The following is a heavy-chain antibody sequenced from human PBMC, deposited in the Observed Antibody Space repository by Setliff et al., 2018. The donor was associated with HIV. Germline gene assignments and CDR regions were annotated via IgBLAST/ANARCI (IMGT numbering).Heavy chain of an antibody. J-gene: IGHJ4*02. CDR2: INPSGGST. V-gene: IGHV1-46*01. CDR3: ARGKVVRGVIPSYYFDY. D-gene: IGHD3-10*01. CDR1: GNTFSSYG. Sequence: ASVKVSCKASGNTFSSYGITWVRQAPGQGLEWMGIINPSGGSTSYAQKFQGRVTMTRDTSTSTVDMELSSLRSEDTAVYYCARGKVVRGVIPSYYFDYWGQGTLVTVSS.